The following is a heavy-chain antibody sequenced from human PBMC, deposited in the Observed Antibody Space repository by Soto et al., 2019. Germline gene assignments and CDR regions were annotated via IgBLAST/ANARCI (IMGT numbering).Heavy chain of an antibody. CDR3: ARHVAVPRTRGFDY. Sequence: QVQLQESGPGLVKPSGTLSLTCAVSGASISDNWWSWVRQPPGKGLEWIGEIYHSGTTTYNPSLKSRVIISVDKSASQISLTLNSVTAPDTAIYYCARHVAVPRTRGFDYWGQGTPVTVSS. CDR2: IYHSGTT. V-gene: IGHV4-4*02. J-gene: IGHJ4*02. D-gene: IGHD2-15*01. CDR1: GASISDNW.